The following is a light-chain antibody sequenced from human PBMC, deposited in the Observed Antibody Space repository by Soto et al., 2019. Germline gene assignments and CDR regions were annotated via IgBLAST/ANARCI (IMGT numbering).Light chain of an antibody. CDR2: AAS. Sequence: IQMTQSPSSVSASVGDRVTITCRASQGISSYLAWYQQKPGKAPKLLIYAASTLQSGVPSRFSGSGAGTDFTLTISCLQSEDFATYYCQQYYSYGWTFGQGTKVVIK. CDR3: QQYYSYGWT. CDR1: QGISSY. J-gene: IGKJ1*01. V-gene: IGKV1-8*01.